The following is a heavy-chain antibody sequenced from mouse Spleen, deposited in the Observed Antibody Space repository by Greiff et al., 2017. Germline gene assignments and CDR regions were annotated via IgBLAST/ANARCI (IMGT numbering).Heavy chain of an antibody. CDR3: ASGALYGSFAY. CDR2: ISSGSSTI. J-gene: IGHJ3*01. V-gene: IGHV5-17*01. Sequence: DVKLVESGGGLVKPGGSLKLSCAASGFTFSDYGMHWVRQAPEKGLEWVAYISSGSSTIYYADTVKGRFTISRDNAKNTLFLQMTSLRSEDTAMYYCASGALYGSFAYWGQGTLVTVSA. CDR1: GFTFSDYG. D-gene: IGHD1-1*01.